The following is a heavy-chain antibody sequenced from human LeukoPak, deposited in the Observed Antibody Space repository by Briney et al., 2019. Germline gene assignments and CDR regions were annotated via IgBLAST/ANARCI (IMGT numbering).Heavy chain of an antibody. CDR2: IGGDGVNT. Sequence: PGGSLRLSCAASGFTFTIYALTWVRQAPGRGLELVSIIGGDGVNTYYADSVKGRFTISKDNSKNTLYLQINSLRVEDTAVYFCAKKMGTGAFYAFDSWGQGTLVTVSS. V-gene: IGHV3-23*01. CDR3: AKKMGTGAFYAFDS. CDR1: GFTFTIYA. J-gene: IGHJ4*02. D-gene: IGHD2-8*02.